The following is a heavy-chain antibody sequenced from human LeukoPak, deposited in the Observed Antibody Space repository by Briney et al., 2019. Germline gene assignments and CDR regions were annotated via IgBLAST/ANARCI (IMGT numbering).Heavy chain of an antibody. V-gene: IGHV1-2*02. CDR2: INPNSGET. J-gene: IGHJ4*02. D-gene: IGHD2-2*01. CDR3: ASVGYCSSTSCRAPIRIAVAGT. Sequence: GASVKVSCKPSGYTFISYYIHLVRQAPGQGLEWMGWINPNSGETNYAQNFQDRVTMTWEKSVNTAYMELSSLRSEDTAVYYCASVGYCSSTSCRAPIRIAVAGTWGQGTLVTVSS. CDR1: GYTFISYY.